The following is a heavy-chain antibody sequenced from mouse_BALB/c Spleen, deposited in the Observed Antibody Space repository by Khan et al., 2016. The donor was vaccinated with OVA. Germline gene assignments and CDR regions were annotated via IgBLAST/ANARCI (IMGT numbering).Heavy chain of an antibody. V-gene: IGHV2-9*02. D-gene: IGHD1-3*01. CDR3: ARLEDI. Sequence: QVQLKESGPGLVAPSQSLSITCTVSGFSLTSYGVHWVRQPPGKGLEWLGVIWAGGSTNYNSALMFRLSISKDNSKSQVFLKMNNLQTDDTARYYWARLEDIWGQGTTLTVSS. CDR1: GFSLTSYG. J-gene: IGHJ2*01. CDR2: IWAGGST.